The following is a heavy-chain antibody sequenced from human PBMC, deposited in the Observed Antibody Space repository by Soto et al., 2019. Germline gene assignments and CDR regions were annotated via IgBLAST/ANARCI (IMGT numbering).Heavy chain of an antibody. CDR1: GGSISSSSYY. V-gene: IGHV4-39*01. D-gene: IGHD3-3*01. CDR3: ARSDDFWGGYYNGDYYYGMDV. Sequence: SETLCLTCTVSGGSISSSSYYWGWIRQPPGKGLEWIGSIYYSGSTYYNPSLKSRVTISVDTSKNQFSLKLSSVTAADTAVYYCARSDDFWGGYYNGDYYYGMDVWGQGTTVTVSS. J-gene: IGHJ6*02. CDR2: IYYSGST.